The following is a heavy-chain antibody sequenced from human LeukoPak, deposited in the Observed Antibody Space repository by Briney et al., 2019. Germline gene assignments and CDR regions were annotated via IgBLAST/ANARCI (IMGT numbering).Heavy chain of an antibody. Sequence: SETLSLTCTVAGGSISSYYWSWIRQPPGKGLEWIGYIYYSGSTNYNPSLKSRVTISVDTSKNQFSLKLSSVTAADTAVYYCASGARANWDDAFDIWGQGTMVTVSS. V-gene: IGHV4-59*01. CDR3: ASGARANWDDAFDI. CDR1: GGSISSYY. J-gene: IGHJ3*02. D-gene: IGHD7-27*01. CDR2: IYYSGST.